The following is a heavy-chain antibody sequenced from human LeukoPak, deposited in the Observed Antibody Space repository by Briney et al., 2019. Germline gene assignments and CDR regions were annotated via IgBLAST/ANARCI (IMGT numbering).Heavy chain of an antibody. CDR2: ITPNSGGT. Sequence: ASVKVSCKASGYTFTGYYIHWVRQAPGQGLEWMGWITPNSGGTTYAQNFKGRVTMTWDTSISTAYMELSRLRSDDTAVYYCAREWELLRKYLYHWGQGTLVTVSS. D-gene: IGHD1-26*01. V-gene: IGHV1-2*02. J-gene: IGHJ1*01. CDR3: AREWELLRKYLYH. CDR1: GYTFTGYY.